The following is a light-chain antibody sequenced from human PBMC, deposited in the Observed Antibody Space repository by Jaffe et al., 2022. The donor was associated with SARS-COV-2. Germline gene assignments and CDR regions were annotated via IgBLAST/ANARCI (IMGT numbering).Light chain of an antibody. CDR2: DAS. V-gene: IGKV3-11*01. CDR1: QSIGSY. Sequence: EIVLTQSPATLSLSPGEGAALSCRASQSIGSYLAWYQQKPGQAPRLLIYDASNRATGIPARFSGSGSGTDFTLTISSLEPEDFAVYYCQRRRSWPQTFGQGTKLEIK. CDR3: QRRRSWPQT. J-gene: IGKJ2*01.